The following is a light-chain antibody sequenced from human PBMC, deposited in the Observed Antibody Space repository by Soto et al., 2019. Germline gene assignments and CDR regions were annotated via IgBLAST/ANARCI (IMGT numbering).Light chain of an antibody. CDR2: LAS. CDR3: QQYYSPPLT. J-gene: IGKJ4*01. V-gene: IGKV4-1*01. CDR1: QSVLFSSSSFNSKNY. Sequence: DIVMTQTPDSLTVSLGERATINCKSSQSVLFSSSSFNSKNYLAWYQQKPGQPPKLLIYLASTRESGVPDRFSGSGSGTDFTLTITSLQADDVAVYYCQQYYSPPLTFGGGTKVEIK.